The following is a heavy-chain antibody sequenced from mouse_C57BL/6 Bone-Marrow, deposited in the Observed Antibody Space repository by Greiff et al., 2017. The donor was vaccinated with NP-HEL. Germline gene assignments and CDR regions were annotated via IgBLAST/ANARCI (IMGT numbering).Heavy chain of an antibody. J-gene: IGHJ1*03. CDR1: GYSFTDYN. CDR3: ARGRGLLWYFDV. V-gene: IGHV1-39*01. D-gene: IGHD2-3*01. CDR2: INPNYGTT. Sequence: VQLKESGPELVKPGASVKISCKASGYSFTDYNMNWVKQSNGKSLEWIGVINPNYGTTSYNQKFKGKATLTVDQSSSTAYMQLNSLTSEDSAVYSCARGRGLLWYFDVWGTGTTVTVSS.